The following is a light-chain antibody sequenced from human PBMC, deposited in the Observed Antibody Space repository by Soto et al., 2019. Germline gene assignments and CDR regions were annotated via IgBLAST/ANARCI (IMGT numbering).Light chain of an antibody. V-gene: IGLV2-14*01. CDR3: ASYTTSSTYV. J-gene: IGLJ1*01. Sequence: QSVLTQPASVSGSPGQSIAISCTGTNREVGGYSYVSWYQQQPGKAPKLVISDVSNRPSGVSDRFSGSKSGNTASLTISGLQTEDEADYYCASYTTSSTYVFGTGTKVTVL. CDR1: NREVGGYSY. CDR2: DVS.